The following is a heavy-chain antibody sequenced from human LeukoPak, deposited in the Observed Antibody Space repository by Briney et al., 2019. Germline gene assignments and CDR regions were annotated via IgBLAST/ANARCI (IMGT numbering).Heavy chain of an antibody. J-gene: IGHJ4*02. D-gene: IGHD5-12*01. V-gene: IGHV3-7*01. CDR3: AKCCSGYDNFDY. CDR1: GFTFSSYW. Sequence: PGGSLRLSCAASGFTFSSYWMSWVRQAPGKGLEWVANIKQDGSEKYYADSVKGRFTISRDNSKNTLYLQMNSLRAEDTAVYYCAKCCSGYDNFDYWGQGTLVTVSS. CDR2: IKQDGSEK.